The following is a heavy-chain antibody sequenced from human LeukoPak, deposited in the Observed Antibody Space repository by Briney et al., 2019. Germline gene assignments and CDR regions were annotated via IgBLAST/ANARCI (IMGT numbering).Heavy chain of an antibody. V-gene: IGHV3-21*01. D-gene: IGHD6-19*01. CDR2: ISSSSSYI. Sequence: GGSLRLSCAASGFTFSSYSMNWVRQAPGKGLEWVSSISSSSSYIYYADSVKGRFTISRDNAENSLYLQMNSLRDEDTAIYYCVREGGSGWYSGWFDPWGQGTLVIVSS. J-gene: IGHJ5*02. CDR1: GFTFSSYS. CDR3: VREGGSGWYSGWFDP.